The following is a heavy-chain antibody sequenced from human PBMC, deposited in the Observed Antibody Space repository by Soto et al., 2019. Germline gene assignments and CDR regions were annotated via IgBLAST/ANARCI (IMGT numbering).Heavy chain of an antibody. CDR3: ASRFSGTGRYFDY. CDR2: INQSGST. J-gene: IGHJ4*02. Sequence: QVQLQQWGAGLLKPSETLSLSCAVYGASFSGYYWNWIRQPPGKGLEWIGEINQSGSTNYSPSLKTRVTISVDTSKKQFSLRVSSVTAADTAVYYSASRFSGTGRYFDYWGQGTLVTVSS. D-gene: IGHD1-1*01. V-gene: IGHV4-34*02. CDR1: GASFSGYY.